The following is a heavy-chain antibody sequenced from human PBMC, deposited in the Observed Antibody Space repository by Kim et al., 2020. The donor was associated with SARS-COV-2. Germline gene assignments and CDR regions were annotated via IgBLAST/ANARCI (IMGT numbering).Heavy chain of an antibody. D-gene: IGHD3-22*01. J-gene: IGHJ4*02. CDR1: GYTFTSYG. CDR2: ISAYNGNT. CDR3: ARLDYYDSSASTKAIDY. V-gene: IGHV1-18*01. Sequence: ASVKVSCKASGYTFTSYGISWVRQAPGQGLEWMGWISAYNGNTNYAQKLQGRVTMTTDTSTSTAYMELRSLRSDDTAVYYCARLDYYDSSASTKAIDYWGQGTLVTVSS.